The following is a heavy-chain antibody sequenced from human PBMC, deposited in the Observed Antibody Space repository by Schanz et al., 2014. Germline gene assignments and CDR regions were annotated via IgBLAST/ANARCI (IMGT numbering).Heavy chain of an antibody. CDR2: VSRSTPDI. J-gene: IGHJ6*02. D-gene: IGHD3-10*01. V-gene: IGHV3-21*04. Sequence: EVKMVESGGGLVKPGGSLRLSCAASGFNFSSYSLNWVRQAPGKGLEWVSYVSRSTPDIYYADSVKGRFTISRDNSKSTLYLQMNSLRAEDTAVYYCAKDGPGGSGSYSADGGMDVWGQGTTVTVSS. CDR3: AKDGPGGSGSYSADGGMDV. CDR1: GFNFSSYS.